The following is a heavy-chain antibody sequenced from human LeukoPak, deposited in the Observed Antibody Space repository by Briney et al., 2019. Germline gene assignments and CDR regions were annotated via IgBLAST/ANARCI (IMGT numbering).Heavy chain of an antibody. V-gene: IGHV3-23*01. CDR3: ATPPTVTRNY. Sequence: PGGSLRLSCAVSGFTFNSYGMSWVRQIAGKGLEWVAAISGSGGSRYYADSVQGRFTISRDNSKNTLYLQMDSLRAEDTAVYYCATPPTVTRNYWGQGTLVTVSS. J-gene: IGHJ4*02. CDR1: GFTFNSYG. D-gene: IGHD4-17*01. CDR2: ISGSGGSR.